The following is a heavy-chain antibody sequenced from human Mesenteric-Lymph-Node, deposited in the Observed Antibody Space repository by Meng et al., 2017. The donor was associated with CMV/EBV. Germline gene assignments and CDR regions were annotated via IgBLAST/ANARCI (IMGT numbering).Heavy chain of an antibody. D-gene: IGHD2-2*01. CDR1: GYTFTSYY. Sequence: ASVKVSCKASGYTFTSYYMHWVRQAPGQGLEWMGWINPNSGGTNYAQKFQGRVTMTRDTSISTAYMELSRLRSDDTAVYYCARFLVVPAATPYYYYGMDVWGQGTTVTVSS. V-gene: IGHV1-2*02. CDR2: INPNSGGT. J-gene: IGHJ6*02. CDR3: ARFLVVPAATPYYYYGMDV.